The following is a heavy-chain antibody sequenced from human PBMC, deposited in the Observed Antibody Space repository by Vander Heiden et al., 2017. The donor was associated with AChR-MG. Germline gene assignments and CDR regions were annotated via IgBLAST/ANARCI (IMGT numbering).Heavy chain of an antibody. CDR3: AKGDYYDSSGYIPH. CDR1: GFTFSSYG. D-gene: IGHD3-22*01. Sequence: QVQLVESGGGVVQPGRSLRLFCAASGFTFSSYGMHGLRQAPGKGLEWVAVISYDGSNKYYADSVKGRFTISRDNSKNTLYLQMNSLRAEDTAVYYCAKGDYYDSSGYIPHWGQGTLVTVSS. J-gene: IGHJ4*02. CDR2: ISYDGSNK. V-gene: IGHV3-30*18.